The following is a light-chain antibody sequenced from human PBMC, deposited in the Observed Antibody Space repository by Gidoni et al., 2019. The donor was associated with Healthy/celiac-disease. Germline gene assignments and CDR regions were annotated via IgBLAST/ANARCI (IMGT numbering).Light chain of an antibody. Sequence: SYEVTQPPSVSVSTGQTARSTCSGDALPKQYAYWYQQKPGQAPVLVIYKDSERPSGIPERFSGSSSGTTVTLTISGVQAEDEADYYCQSADSSGTFYVFGTGTKVTVL. V-gene: IGLV3-25*03. CDR1: ALPKQY. J-gene: IGLJ1*01. CDR2: KDS. CDR3: QSADSSGTFYV.